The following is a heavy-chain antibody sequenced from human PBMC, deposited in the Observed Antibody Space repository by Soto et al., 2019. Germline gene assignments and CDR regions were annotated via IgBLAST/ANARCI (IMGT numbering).Heavy chain of an antibody. Sequence: QVQLQESGPGLVKPSETLSLTCTVSVSGGSVSTGVHYWSWIRQPPGKGLEWIGYIYYSGSTNYNTSRNSRDTISVDTFKSLFSLKLTSLSGADTGVYYCARVYYTSWDWFDRWGRGTLVTVSS. J-gene: IGHJ2*01. CDR3: ARVYYTSWDWFDR. CDR1: GGSVSTGVHY. V-gene: IGHV4-61*08. D-gene: IGHD2-2*01. CDR2: IYYSGST.